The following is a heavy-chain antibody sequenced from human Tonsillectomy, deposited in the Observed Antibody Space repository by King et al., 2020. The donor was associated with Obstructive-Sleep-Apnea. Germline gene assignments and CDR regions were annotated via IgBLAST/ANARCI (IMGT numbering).Heavy chain of an antibody. Sequence: VQLVESGGGLVQPGGSLRLSCAASGFTFSSYWMHWVRQAPGKGLVWVSRISSDGSSTSYAASVKGRFTISRDNAKNTLYLQRNSLRAEDTAVYYCASLTVEMATLTFDYWGQGTLVTVSS. J-gene: IGHJ4*02. CDR2: ISSDGSST. V-gene: IGHV3-74*01. CDR3: ASLTVEMATLTFDY. CDR1: GFTFSSYW. D-gene: IGHD5-24*01.